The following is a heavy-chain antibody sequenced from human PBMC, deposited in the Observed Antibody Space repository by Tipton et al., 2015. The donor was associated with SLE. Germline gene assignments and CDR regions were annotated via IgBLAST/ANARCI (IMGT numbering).Heavy chain of an antibody. CDR1: GGSISSGDYY. D-gene: IGHD3-10*01. Sequence: TLSLTCTVSGGSISSGDYYWSWSRQPPGKGLGWIGYIYYSGSTYYNPSLKSRVTISVDTAKNQFSLKLSSVTAADKAVYDCASDSTMVLGVNDYWGQGTLVTVSS. V-gene: IGHV4-30-4*01. CDR2: IYYSGST. J-gene: IGHJ4*02. CDR3: ASDSTMVLGVNDY.